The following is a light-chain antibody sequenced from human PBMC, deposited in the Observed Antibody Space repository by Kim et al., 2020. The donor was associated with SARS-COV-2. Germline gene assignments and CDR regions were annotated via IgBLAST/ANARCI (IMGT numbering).Light chain of an antibody. CDR3: QVWDSSTATV. V-gene: IGLV3-9*01. CDR2: RDS. J-gene: IGLJ3*02. CDR1: NIGSKN. Sequence: VALGQTARITGGGNNIGSKNVHWYQQKPGQAPVLVIYRDSNRPSGIPERFSGSNSGNTATLTISRAQAGDEADYYCQVWDSSTATVFGGGTKLTVL.